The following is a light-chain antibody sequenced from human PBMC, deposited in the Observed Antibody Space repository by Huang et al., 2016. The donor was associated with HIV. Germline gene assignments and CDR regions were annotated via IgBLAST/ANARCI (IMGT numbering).Light chain of an antibody. CDR1: QGIRIY. CDR2: AAS. V-gene: IGKV1-9*01. Sequence: IQLTQSPSSLSASVGDRVTITCRPSQGIRIYLACYQQKPGKAPKLLIYAASNLQSGVPSRFSGSGSGTDFTLTIISLHPEDFATYYCQQLYDYPLTFGPGTKVDIK. CDR3: QQLYDYPLT. J-gene: IGKJ3*01.